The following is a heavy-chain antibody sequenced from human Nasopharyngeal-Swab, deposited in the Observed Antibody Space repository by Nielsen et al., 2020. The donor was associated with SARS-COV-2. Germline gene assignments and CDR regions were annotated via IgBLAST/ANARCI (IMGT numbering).Heavy chain of an antibody. CDR3: AREAATRPTNWFDP. Sequence: WIRQPPGKGLEWISFISSSGTKEQYRGSVRGRFTISRDNAKNSLYLQMNSLRAEDTAVYYCAREAATRPTNWFDPWGQGTLVTVSS. V-gene: IGHV3-11*04. J-gene: IGHJ5*02. CDR2: ISSSGTKE. D-gene: IGHD2-15*01.